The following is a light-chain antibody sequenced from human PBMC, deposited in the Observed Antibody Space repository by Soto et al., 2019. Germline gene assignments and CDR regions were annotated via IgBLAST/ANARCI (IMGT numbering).Light chain of an antibody. CDR1: QSVSSNY. CDR2: GAS. V-gene: IGKV3-20*01. Sequence: IVLTQSPGTLSLSPGERATLSCRASQSVSSNYLAWYQQKPGQAPRLLIYGASGRATGIPDRFSGSWSGTDFTLTISRLEPEDFAVYYCQHYGNSFPWTFGQGTKVEVK. CDR3: QHYGNSFPWT. J-gene: IGKJ1*01.